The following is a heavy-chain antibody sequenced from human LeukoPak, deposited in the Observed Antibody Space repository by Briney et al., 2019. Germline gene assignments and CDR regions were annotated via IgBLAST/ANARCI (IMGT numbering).Heavy chain of an antibody. J-gene: IGHJ4*02. CDR1: GFTFSSYD. CDR3: AGGEGTSSGPSSS. Sequence: GGSLRLSCAASGFTFSSYDIHWVRQAPGKGLEWVAVISYDGSNKYYADSVKGRFTISRDNSKNTLYLQMNSLRAEDTAVYYCAGGEGTSSGPSSSWGQGTLVTVSS. CDR2: ISYDGSNK. D-gene: IGHD3-22*01. V-gene: IGHV3-30*19.